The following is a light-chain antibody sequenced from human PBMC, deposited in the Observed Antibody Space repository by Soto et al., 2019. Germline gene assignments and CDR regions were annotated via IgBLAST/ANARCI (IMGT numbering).Light chain of an antibody. CDR2: KAS. CDR1: QSISTY. CDR3: QQYNTYSRT. J-gene: IGKJ1*01. V-gene: IGKV1-5*03. Sequence: DIQMTQSPSTLSASVGDRVAITCRASQSISTYLAWYQQKPGKAPKLLICKASSLESGVPSRFSGSGSGAEFTLTISSLQPDDFATYYCQQYNTYSRTFGQGTKVDIK.